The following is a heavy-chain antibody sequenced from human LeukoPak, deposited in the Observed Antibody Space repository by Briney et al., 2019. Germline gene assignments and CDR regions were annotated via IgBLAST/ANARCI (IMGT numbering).Heavy chain of an antibody. Sequence: PGGSLRLSCAASGFTFSSYEMNWVRQAPGKGLEWVSYISSSGSTKYYADSVKGRFTISRDNAKNSLYLQMTSLRAEDTAVHYCARGFWGVYGDGYDYWGREPWSPSPQ. J-gene: IGHJ4*02. D-gene: IGHD4-17*01. V-gene: IGHV3-48*03. CDR3: ARGFWGVYGDGYDY. CDR2: ISSSGSTK. CDR1: GFTFSSYE.